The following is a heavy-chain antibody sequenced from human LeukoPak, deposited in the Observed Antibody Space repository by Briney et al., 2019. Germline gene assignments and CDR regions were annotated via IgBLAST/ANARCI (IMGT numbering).Heavy chain of an antibody. J-gene: IGHJ4*02. D-gene: IGHD3-22*01. Sequence: GGSLRLSCAASGFTFSSYAMNWVRQAPGKGLEWVSAISSSGGSTYYADSVKGRFTISRDNSKSTLYLQMNSLRAEDTAVYYCAKDPRRSYYDSSGYLVYWGQGTLVTVSS. CDR3: AKDPRRSYYDSSGYLVY. CDR1: GFTFSSYA. V-gene: IGHV3-23*01. CDR2: ISSSGGST.